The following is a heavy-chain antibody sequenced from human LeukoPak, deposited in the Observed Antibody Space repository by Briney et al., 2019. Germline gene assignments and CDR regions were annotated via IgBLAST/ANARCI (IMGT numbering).Heavy chain of an antibody. CDR3: ARAASIVGATRGEWFDP. CDR1: GYTFTGYY. D-gene: IGHD1-26*01. J-gene: IGHJ5*02. V-gene: IGHV1-2*02. CDR2: INPNSGGT. Sequence: GASVKVSCKASGYTFTGYYMHWVRQAPGLGLEWMGWINPNSGGTNYAQKFQGRVTMTRDTSISTAYMELSRLRSDDTAVYYCARAASIVGATRGEWFDPWGQGTLVTVSS.